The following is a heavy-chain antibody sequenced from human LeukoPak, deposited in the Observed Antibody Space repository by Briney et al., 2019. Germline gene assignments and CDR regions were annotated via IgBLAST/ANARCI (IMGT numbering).Heavy chain of an antibody. Sequence: GGSLRLSCAASGFTFSTYWVHWVRQAPGKGLEWVSAITGSGGSTYYADTVKGRFTISRDNSKNTLYLQMNSLRAEDTAVYYCAKGRSTLFCFDYWGQGTLVTVSS. D-gene: IGHD3-9*01. CDR2: ITGSGGST. CDR3: AKGRSTLFCFDY. CDR1: GFTFSTYW. V-gene: IGHV3-23*01. J-gene: IGHJ4*02.